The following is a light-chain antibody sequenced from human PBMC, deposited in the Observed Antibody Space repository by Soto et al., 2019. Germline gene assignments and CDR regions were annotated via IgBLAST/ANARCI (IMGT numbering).Light chain of an antibody. V-gene: IGKV3-11*01. CDR3: QQRSNWLIT. J-gene: IGKJ5*01. Sequence: EIVMTQSPGTLSVSPGERASLSCRASQIISSNLAWYQQKPGQAPRLLIYDASNRATGIPARFSGSGSGTDFTLTISSLEPEDFAVYYCQQRSNWLITFGQGTRLEI. CDR2: DAS. CDR1: QIISSN.